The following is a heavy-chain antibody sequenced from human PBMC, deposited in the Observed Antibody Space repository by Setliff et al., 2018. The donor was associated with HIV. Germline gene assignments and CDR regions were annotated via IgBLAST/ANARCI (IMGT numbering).Heavy chain of an antibody. CDR3: ARQSTVAAAGFDF. J-gene: IGHJ4*02. D-gene: IGHD6-13*01. CDR2: IYHTGRT. V-gene: IGHV4-39*01. CDR1: GGSASNSRYY. Sequence: PSETLSLTCTVSGGSASNSRYYWAWIRQPPGKGLEWTGSIYHTGRTYYNRSLESRLTISIDTSKNQFSLKLSSVTAADTAIYYCARQSTVAAAGFDFWGQGTLVTVSS.